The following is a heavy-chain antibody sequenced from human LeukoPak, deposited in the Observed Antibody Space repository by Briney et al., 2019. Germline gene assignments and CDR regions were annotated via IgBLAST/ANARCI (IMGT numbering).Heavy chain of an antibody. V-gene: IGHV3-21*01. CDR3: AREWIQLWSNYSYYYGMDV. J-gene: IGHJ6*02. CDR2: ISSSSSYI. Sequence: GGSLRLSCAASGFTFSSYAMSWVRQAPGKGLEWVSSISSSSSYIYYADSVKGRFTLSRENAKNSLYLQMNSLTAEDTAVYYCAREWIQLWSNYSYYYGMDVWGQGTTVTVSS. CDR1: GFTFSSYA. D-gene: IGHD5-18*01.